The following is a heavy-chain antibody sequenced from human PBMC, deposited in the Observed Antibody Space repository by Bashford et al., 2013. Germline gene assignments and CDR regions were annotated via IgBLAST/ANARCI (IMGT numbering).Heavy chain of an antibody. CDR2: INPNSGVT. D-gene: IGHD6-13*01. J-gene: IGHJ4*02. V-gene: IGHV1-2*02. CDR3: ARAGWSGTWYPWYFDY. Sequence: WVRQAPGQGLEWMGWINPNSGVTNFAQNFQGRVTITRDTATTTAYMELSTLRSDDTAVYYCARAGWSGTWYPWYFDYVGPGNPGPPSPQ.